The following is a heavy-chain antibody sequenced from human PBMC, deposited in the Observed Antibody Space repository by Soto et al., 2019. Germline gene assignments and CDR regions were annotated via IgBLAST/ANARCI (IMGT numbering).Heavy chain of an antibody. J-gene: IGHJ4*02. CDR3: AGHKRYYYDTFPY. Sequence: SETLSLTCTVSGGSISSSSYYWGWIRQPPGKGLEWIGSIYYSGSTYYNPSLKSRVTISVDTSKNQFSLKLSSVTAADTAVYYCAGHKRYYYDTFPYWGQGTLVTVSS. CDR1: GGSISSSSYY. V-gene: IGHV4-39*01. D-gene: IGHD3-22*01. CDR2: IYYSGST.